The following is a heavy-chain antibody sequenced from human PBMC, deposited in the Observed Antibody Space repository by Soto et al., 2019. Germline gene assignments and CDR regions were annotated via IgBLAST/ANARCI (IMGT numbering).Heavy chain of an antibody. J-gene: IGHJ6*03. CDR3: ARDGDSNYKYYYYCYMDV. V-gene: IGHV3-21*01. D-gene: IGHD4-4*01. CDR1: GFTFSSYS. Sequence: EVQLVEYGGGLVKPGGSLRLSCAASGFTFSSYSMNWVRQAPGMGLEWVSYISSSSSYIYYADSVKGRFTISRDKAKHSLYLQMNSLRAEDTAVYYCARDGDSNYKYYYYCYMDVGGQGTAFTVYS. CDR2: ISSSSSYI.